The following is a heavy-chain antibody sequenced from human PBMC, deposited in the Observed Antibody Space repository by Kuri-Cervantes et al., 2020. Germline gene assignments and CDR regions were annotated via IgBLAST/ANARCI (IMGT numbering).Heavy chain of an antibody. CDR3: ARLTYYSGSGSYYNDPYGMDV. Sequence: GESLKISCAASGFSFSSYGMSWVRQAPGKGLEWVSSISSSSSYIYYADSVKGRLTISRDNGKNSLYLQMNSLRVEDTAVYYCARLTYYSGSGSYYNDPYGMDVWGQGTTVTVSS. CDR2: ISSSSSYI. CDR1: GFSFSSYG. V-gene: IGHV3-21*01. D-gene: IGHD3-10*01. J-gene: IGHJ6*02.